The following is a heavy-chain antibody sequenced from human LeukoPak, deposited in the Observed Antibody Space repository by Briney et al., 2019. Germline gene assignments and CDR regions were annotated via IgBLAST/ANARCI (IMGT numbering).Heavy chain of an antibody. J-gene: IGHJ4*02. D-gene: IGHD1-26*01. V-gene: IGHV3-74*01. CDR3: ARDEVGVGATHDY. CDR2: ISKDGSST. Sequence: PGGSLRLSCVASGFTFSSYWMHWVRQAPGKGLVWVSRISKDGSSTYYADSVKGRFTISRDNAKNTLYLQMNSLRAEDTAVYYCARDEVGVGATHDYWGQGTLVTVSS. CDR1: GFTFSSYW.